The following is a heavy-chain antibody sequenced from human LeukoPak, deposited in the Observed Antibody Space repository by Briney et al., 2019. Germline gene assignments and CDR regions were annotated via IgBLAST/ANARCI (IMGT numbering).Heavy chain of an antibody. Sequence: SETLSLTCAVYGGSFSGYYWSWIRQPPGKGLEWIGEINHSGSTNYNPSLKSRVTISVDTSKNQFSLKLSSVTAADTAVYYCARRRYYDYVWGSYPNWFDPWGQGTLVTVSS. D-gene: IGHD3-16*02. CDR1: GGSFSGYY. CDR3: ARRRYYDYVWGSYPNWFDP. CDR2: INHSGST. V-gene: IGHV4-34*01. J-gene: IGHJ5*02.